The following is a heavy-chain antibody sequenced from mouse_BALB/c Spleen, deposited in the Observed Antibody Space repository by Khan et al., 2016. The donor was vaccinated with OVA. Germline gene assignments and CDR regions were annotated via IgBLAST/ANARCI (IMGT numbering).Heavy chain of an antibody. CDR2: IVPNTGYI. CDR3: ARRGLYCIFTY. V-gene: IGHV1-7*01. CDR1: GYTFITYW. J-gene: IGHJ3*01. D-gene: IGHD2-12*01. Sequence: VQLQQSGAELAKPGASLKMSCTASGYTFITYWIHWVKQRPGQGLEWIGYIVPNTGYIEFNQKFKDKATLTAAQSSNTAYMHLTSLTSEYSAVYYCARRGLYCIFTYWGQGTLVTVSA.